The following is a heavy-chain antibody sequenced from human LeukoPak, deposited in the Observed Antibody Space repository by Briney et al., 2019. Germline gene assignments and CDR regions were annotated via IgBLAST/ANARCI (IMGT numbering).Heavy chain of an antibody. CDR1: GFTFSSHW. V-gene: IGHV3-74*01. D-gene: IGHD1-26*01. CDR3: ARGATYAYYFDF. CDR2: IKSDGITT. Sequence: RGSLRLSCAASGFTFSSHWMHWVRQAPGKGLVWVSRIKSDGITTNYADFVRGRFTISRDNAKNTLCLQINSLRAEDTAVYYCARGATYAYYFDFWGQGSLVTVSS. J-gene: IGHJ4*02.